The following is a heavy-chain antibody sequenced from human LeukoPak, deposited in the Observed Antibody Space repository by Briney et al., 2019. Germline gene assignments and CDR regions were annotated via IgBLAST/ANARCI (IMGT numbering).Heavy chain of an antibody. D-gene: IGHD4-17*01. CDR1: GYCFTSYW. J-gene: IGHJ4*02. CDR3: ARDPTPGPYGDYFDY. CDR2: IYPGDSDT. Sequence: GESLKFSCKGAGYCFTSYWICWGRPMGGEVLWCIAIIYPGDSDTRYSPSFQGQVTISADKSISTAYLQWSSLKASDTAMYYCARDPTPGPYGDYFDYWGQGTLVTVSS. V-gene: IGHV5-51*01.